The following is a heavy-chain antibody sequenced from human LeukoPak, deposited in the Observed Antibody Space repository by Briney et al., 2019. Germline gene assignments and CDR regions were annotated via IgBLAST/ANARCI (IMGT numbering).Heavy chain of an antibody. Sequence: PGGSLRLSCAASGFTFDNYAMHWVRQGPGKGVEWVSGISWNSANINYADSVKGRFVISRDNAKNSLYLRLNNVTTEDMAPYYCARESTNDHNNRLYSFDQWGQGTQVAVSS. J-gene: IGHJ4*02. CDR3: ARESTNDHNNRLYSFDQ. CDR1: GFTFDNYA. V-gene: IGHV3-9*03. D-gene: IGHD1-14*01. CDR2: ISWNSANI.